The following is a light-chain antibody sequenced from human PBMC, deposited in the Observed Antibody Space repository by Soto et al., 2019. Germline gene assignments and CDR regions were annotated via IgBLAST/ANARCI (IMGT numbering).Light chain of an antibody. V-gene: IGKV1-5*03. CDR3: QQYNSYSRT. CDR1: QSISSW. J-gene: IGKJ4*01. Sequence: DIQMTQSPSTLSASVGDSVTITGRASQSISSWLAWYQQKPGKAPKLLIYKASSLESGVPSRFSGSGSGTEFTLTISSLQPDDFATYYCQQYNSYSRTFGGGTKVDIK. CDR2: KAS.